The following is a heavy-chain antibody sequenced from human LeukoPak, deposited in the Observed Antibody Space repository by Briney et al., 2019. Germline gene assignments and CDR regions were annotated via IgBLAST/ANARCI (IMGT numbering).Heavy chain of an antibody. D-gene: IGHD5-24*01. CDR2: ISSSSSTI. CDR3: ARESGYNKFDY. Sequence: GGSLRLSCAASGFTFSSYEMNWVRQAPGKGLEWVSYISSSSSTIYYADSVKGRFTISRDNAKNSLYLQMNSLRAEDTAVYYCARESGYNKFDYWGQGTLVTVSS. J-gene: IGHJ4*02. V-gene: IGHV3-48*03. CDR1: GFTFSSYE.